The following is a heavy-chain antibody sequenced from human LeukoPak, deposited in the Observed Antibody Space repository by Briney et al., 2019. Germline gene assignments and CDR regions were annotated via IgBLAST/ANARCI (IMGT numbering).Heavy chain of an antibody. J-gene: IGHJ4*02. CDR2: ISYDGSNK. Sequence: GGSLRLSCAASGFTFSSYDMHWVRQAPGKGLEWVAVISYDGSNKYYADSVKGRFTISRDNSKNTLYLQMNSLRAEDTAVYYCAKGAQRFGGVLSCWGQGTLVTVSS. CDR3: AKGAQRFGGVLSC. D-gene: IGHD3-16*01. CDR1: GFTFSSYD. V-gene: IGHV3-30*18.